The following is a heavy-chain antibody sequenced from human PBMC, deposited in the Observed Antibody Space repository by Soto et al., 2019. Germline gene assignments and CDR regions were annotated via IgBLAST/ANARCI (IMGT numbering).Heavy chain of an antibody. CDR3: AKGLLAIVGTTLPRDAFNI. CDR2: ISHDGSYK. Sequence: PGGSLRHSYAASGCSFTTYVVHWVRQAPGKGLELWAVISHDGSYKYYGDAVKGRFTISRDTSKNAVYLEMNSLRPEDTAVYYCAKGLLAIVGTTLPRDAFNIWGQGTMVTVSS. J-gene: IGHJ3*02. CDR1: GCSFTTYV. D-gene: IGHD1-26*01. V-gene: IGHV3-30*18.